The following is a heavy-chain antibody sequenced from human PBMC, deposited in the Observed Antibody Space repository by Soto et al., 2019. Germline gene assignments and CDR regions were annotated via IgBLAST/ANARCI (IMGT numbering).Heavy chain of an antibody. V-gene: IGHV4-30-4*08. D-gene: IGHD2-15*01. CDR3: ARGGTNCSGGSCSDDAFDI. Sequence: PSETLSLTCTVSGGSISSSSYYWGWIRQPPGKGLEWIGYIYYSGSTYYNPSLKSRVTISVDTSKNQFSLKLSSVTAADTAVYYCARGGTNCSGGSCSDDAFDIWGQGTMVTVSS. CDR2: IYYSGST. J-gene: IGHJ3*02. CDR1: GGSISSSSYY.